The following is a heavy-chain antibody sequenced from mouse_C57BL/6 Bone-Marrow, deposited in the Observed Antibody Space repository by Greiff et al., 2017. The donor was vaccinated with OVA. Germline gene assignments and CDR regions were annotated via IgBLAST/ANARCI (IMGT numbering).Heavy chain of an antibody. CDR2: ISYDGSN. CDR1: GYSITSGYY. V-gene: IGHV3-6*01. CDR3: ARDQGSNTWFAY. J-gene: IGHJ3*01. Sequence: EVQLQQSGPGLVKPSQSLSLTCSVTGYSITSGYYWNWIRQFPGNKLEWMGYISYDGSNNYNPSLKNRISITRYTSKNQFFLKLNSVTTEDTATYYCARDQGSNTWFAYWGQGTLVTVSA. D-gene: IGHD1-1*01.